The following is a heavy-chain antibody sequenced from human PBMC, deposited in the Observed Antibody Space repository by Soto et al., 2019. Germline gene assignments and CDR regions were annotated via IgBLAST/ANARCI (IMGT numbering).Heavy chain of an antibody. J-gene: IGHJ6*02. D-gene: IGHD5-18*01. CDR3: ARGGRIVDTGIGYYYYHAMDV. CDR1: GFTFTSSA. V-gene: IGHV1-58*01. Sequence: SVKVSCKASGFTFTSSAVQWVRQARGQRLEWIGWIVVGSGNTNYAQKLQGRVTMTRDTSTGTAYMELGSLRSEDTAVYYCARGGRIVDTGIGYYYYHAMDVWGQGTTVTVSS. CDR2: IVVGSGNT.